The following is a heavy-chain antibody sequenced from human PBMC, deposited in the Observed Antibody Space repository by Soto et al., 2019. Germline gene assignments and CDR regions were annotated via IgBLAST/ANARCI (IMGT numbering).Heavy chain of an antibody. CDR1: GFTFSSYS. J-gene: IGHJ6*02. D-gene: IGHD1-26*01. CDR2: ISSSSSYI. CDR3: ARVGPTGGMDV. Sequence: AGGSLRLSCAASGFTFSSYSMNWVRQAPGKGLEWVSSISSSSSYIYYADSVKGRFTISRDNAKNSLYLQMNSLRAEDTAVYYCARVGPTGGMDVWGQGTTVTVSS. V-gene: IGHV3-21*01.